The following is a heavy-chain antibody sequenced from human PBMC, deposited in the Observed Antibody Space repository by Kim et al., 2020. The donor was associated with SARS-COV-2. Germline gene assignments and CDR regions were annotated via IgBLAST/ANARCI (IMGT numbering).Heavy chain of an antibody. D-gene: IGHD6-19*01. CDR3: ASRTSDRYSIHAGYSSGWPIDY. V-gene: IGHV1-69*13. Sequence: SVKVSCKASGGTFSSYAISWVRQAPGQGLEWMGGIIPIFGTANYAQKFQGRVTITADESTSTAYMELSSLRSEDTAVYYCASRTSDRYSIHAGYSSGWPIDYWGQGTLVTVSS. CDR2: IIPIFGTA. CDR1: GGTFSSYA. J-gene: IGHJ4*02.